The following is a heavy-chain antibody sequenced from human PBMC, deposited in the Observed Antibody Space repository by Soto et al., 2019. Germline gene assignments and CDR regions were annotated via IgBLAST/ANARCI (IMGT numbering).Heavy chain of an antibody. J-gene: IGHJ5*02. CDR2: IKQDGNEK. CDR1: GFTFSSYW. V-gene: IGHV3-7*01. Sequence: EVQLVESGGGLVQPGGSLRLSCAASGFTFSSYWMTWVRQAPGKGLEWVANIKQDGNEKYYVDSVKGRFTISRDNAENSLYLQMNSLRAEDTAVYYCARTVPTISGDVLKSWGQGTLVTVSS. D-gene: IGHD5-12*01. CDR3: ARTVPTISGDVLKS.